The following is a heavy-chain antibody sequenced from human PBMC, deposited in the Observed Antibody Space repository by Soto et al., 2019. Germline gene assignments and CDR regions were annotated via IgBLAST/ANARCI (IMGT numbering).Heavy chain of an antibody. V-gene: IGHV3-7*01. CDR1: GLNFRIYY. Sequence: EVQLVESGGGLVQPGESLTLSCVTSGLNFRIYYMSWVRQAPGKGLEWVAHISPDGTEKTYVDSGVGRFIISKDNAKQSLSLQMRSLRADATAIYCCARFQNWGRGTPVTVSS. CDR2: ISPDGTEK. CDR3: ARFQN. J-gene: IGHJ4*02.